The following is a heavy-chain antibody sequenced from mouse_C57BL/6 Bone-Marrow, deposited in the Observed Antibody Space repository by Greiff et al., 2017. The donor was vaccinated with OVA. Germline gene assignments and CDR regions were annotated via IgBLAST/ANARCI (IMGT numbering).Heavy chain of an antibody. Sequence: VQLQQSGAELVRPGASVKLSCTASGFNIKDDYMHWVKQRPEQGLEWIGWIDPENGDTEYASKFQSKATITADTSSNTAYLQLSSLTSEDTAVYYCTTIPSITTVVSTDYFDYWGHGTTLTVAS. CDR2: IDPENGDT. V-gene: IGHV14-4*01. CDR1: GFNIKDDY. J-gene: IGHJ2*01. CDR3: TTIPSITTVVSTDYFDY. D-gene: IGHD1-1*01.